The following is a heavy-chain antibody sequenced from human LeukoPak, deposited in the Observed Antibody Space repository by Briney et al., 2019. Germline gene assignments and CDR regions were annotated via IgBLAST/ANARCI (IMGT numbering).Heavy chain of an antibody. V-gene: IGHV4-59*01. CDR2: IYYSGST. CDR3: ARGDLFDY. CDR1: GGSIGSYY. J-gene: IGHJ4*02. Sequence: PSETLSLTCTVSGGSIGSYYWSWIRQPPGKGLEWIGYIYYSGSTNYNPSLKSRVTISVDTSKNQFSLKLSSVTAADTAVYYCARGDLFDYWGQGTLVTVSS.